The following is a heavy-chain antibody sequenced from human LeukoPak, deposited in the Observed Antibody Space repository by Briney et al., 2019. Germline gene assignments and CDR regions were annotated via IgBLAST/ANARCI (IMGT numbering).Heavy chain of an antibody. CDR2: ISAYNGNT. Sequence: GIXXVRQAPGXGLXWMGWISAYNGNTNYAQKLQGRVTMTTDTSTSTAYMELRSLRSDDTAVYYCARDYCSGGSCYTNWFDPWGQGTLVTVSS. V-gene: IGHV1-18*01. CDR1: G. J-gene: IGHJ5*02. D-gene: IGHD2-15*01. CDR3: ARDYCSGGSCYTNWFDP.